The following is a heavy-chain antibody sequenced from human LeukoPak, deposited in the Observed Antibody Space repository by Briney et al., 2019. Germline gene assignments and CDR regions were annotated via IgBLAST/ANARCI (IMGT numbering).Heavy chain of an antibody. CDR3: ARKEAFSYFDY. V-gene: IGHV4-30-4*01. Sequence: SETLSLTCTVSGGSISSGDYYWSWIRQPPVKGLEWIGYINYSGSTYYNPSLKSQVTISVDTSKNQFSLMLSSVTAADTAVYYCARKEAFSYFDYWGQGTLVTVSS. D-gene: IGHD3-3*02. CDR2: INYSGST. J-gene: IGHJ4*02. CDR1: GGSISSGDYY.